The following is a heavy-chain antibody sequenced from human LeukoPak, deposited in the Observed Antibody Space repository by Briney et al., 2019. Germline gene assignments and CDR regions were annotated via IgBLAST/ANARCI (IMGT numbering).Heavy chain of an antibody. D-gene: IGHD5/OR15-5a*01. CDR1: GGSISSSSYY. J-gene: IGHJ4*02. V-gene: IGHV4-39*07. CDR2: IYYSGST. Sequence: PSETLSLTCTVSGGSISSSSYYWGWIRQPPGKGLEWIGSIYYSGSTYYNPSLKSRVTISVDTSKNQFSLKLSSVTAADTAVYYCARGLSYSTIYDYWGQGTLVTVSS. CDR3: ARGLSYSTIYDY.